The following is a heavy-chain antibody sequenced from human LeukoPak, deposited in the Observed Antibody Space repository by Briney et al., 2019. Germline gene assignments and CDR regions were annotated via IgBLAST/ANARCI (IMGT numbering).Heavy chain of an antibody. CDR1: GGTLSSYA. V-gene: IGHV1-69*13. J-gene: IGHJ4*02. CDR2: IIPIFGTA. CDR3: ARPHDYGDYYFDY. Sequence: SVKVSCKASGGTLSSYAISWVRQAPGQGLEWMGGIIPIFGTANYAQKFQGRVTITADESTSTAYMELSSLRSEDTAVYYCARPHDYGDYYFDYWGQGTLVTVSS. D-gene: IGHD4-17*01.